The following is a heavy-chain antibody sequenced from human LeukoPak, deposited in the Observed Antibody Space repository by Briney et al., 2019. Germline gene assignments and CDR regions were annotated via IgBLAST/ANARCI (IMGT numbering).Heavy chain of an antibody. CDR3: ARGHGIIKARGWLEH. J-gene: IGHJ5*02. CDR2: TRHDESDN. D-gene: IGHD3-10*01. Sequence: GGSLRLSCTASGFTFINYDMHWVRQAPGKGLEWLAFTRHDESDNSYCDSVSSRIAIYRVNTKNKLYLQMNSLRAEDKAVDFCARGHGIIKARGWLEHWGQGTPVSVSS. V-gene: IGHV3-30*02. CDR1: GFTFINYD.